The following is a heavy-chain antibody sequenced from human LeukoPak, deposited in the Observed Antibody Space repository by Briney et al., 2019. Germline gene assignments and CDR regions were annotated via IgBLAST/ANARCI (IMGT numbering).Heavy chain of an antibody. V-gene: IGHV3-7*01. J-gene: IGHJ4*02. CDR1: GFTFRIYW. CDR3: ARDSRDY. CDR2: IKHDGSEE. Sequence: GGSLTLSCAASGFTFRIYWMTWVRQAPGKGLEWVAKIKHDGSEEYYVVSVKGRFTISRENAKNSLYLQMNSLRAEDTAVYYCARDSRDYWGQGTLVTVSS.